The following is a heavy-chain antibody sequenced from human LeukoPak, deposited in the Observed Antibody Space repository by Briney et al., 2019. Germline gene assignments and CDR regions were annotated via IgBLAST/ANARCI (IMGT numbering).Heavy chain of an antibody. CDR2: INSDGSSI. CDR3: ARGDYYDRAFDV. D-gene: IGHD3-22*01. V-gene: IGHV3-74*01. Sequence: GGSLRLSCAASGFTFSSHWMHWVRQAPGKGLVWVSRINSDGSSISYADSVKGRFTISRDNAKNSLYLHMSSLRAEDTAVYYCARGDYYDRAFDVWGQGTMVTVS. J-gene: IGHJ3*01. CDR1: GFTFSSHW.